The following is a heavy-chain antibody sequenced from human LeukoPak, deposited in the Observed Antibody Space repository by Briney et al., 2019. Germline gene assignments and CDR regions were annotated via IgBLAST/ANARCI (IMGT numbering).Heavy chain of an antibody. CDR3: VAREGPSVFYYFDF. J-gene: IGHJ4*02. Sequence: GGSLRLSCTASGFTFSKYAMTWVRQAPGKGPEWAASISGNGKSTYYSESLRGRFTISRDNSGNTLYLQMKSLRADDTAVYYCVAREGPSVFYYFDFWGQGALVTVSS. CDR2: ISGNGKST. D-gene: IGHD3-10*01. CDR1: GFTFSKYA. V-gene: IGHV3-23*01.